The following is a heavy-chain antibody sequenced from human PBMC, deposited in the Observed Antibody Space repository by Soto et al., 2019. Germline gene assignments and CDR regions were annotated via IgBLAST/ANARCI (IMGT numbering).Heavy chain of an antibody. D-gene: IGHD6-13*01. CDR2: ISSDGSST. J-gene: IGHJ4*02. CDR1: GFTFSTYW. CDR3: ARVASSFWYGGLFDY. Sequence: EVQLVESGGGLVQPGGSLRLSCAASGFTFSTYWMHWVRQPPGKGLVWVSRISSDGSSTSYADSAKGRFTISRDNAKNTLYLQMNSLRAEDTAVYYCARVASSFWYGGLFDYWGQGTLVTVSS. V-gene: IGHV3-74*01.